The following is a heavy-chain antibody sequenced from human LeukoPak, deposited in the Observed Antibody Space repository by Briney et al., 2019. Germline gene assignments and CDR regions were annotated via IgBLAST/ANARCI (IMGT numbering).Heavy chain of an antibody. D-gene: IGHD2-15*01. J-gene: IGHJ4*02. CDR1: GFTFSSYW. CDR2: IKQDGSEK. Sequence: GGSLRLSCAASGFTFSSYWMSWVRQAPGKGLEWVANIKQDGSEKYYVDSVKGRFTISRDNAKNSLYLQMNSLRAEDTAVYYCASEDCSGGSCYLDYWGQGTLVTASS. V-gene: IGHV3-7*01. CDR3: ASEDCSGGSCYLDY.